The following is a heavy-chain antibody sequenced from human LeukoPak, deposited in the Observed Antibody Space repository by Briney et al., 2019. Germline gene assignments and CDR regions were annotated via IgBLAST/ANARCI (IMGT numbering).Heavy chain of an antibody. CDR2: IYYSGST. CDR3: ARGHSATYGRFDS. D-gene: IGHD1-26*01. CDR1: GGSISTYY. Sequence: SETLSLTCTVSGGSISTYYWSWIRQPPGKGLEWIGYIYYSGSTSYNPSLKSRVTISVDTSKNQFSLKLSSVTAADTAIYYCARGHSATYGRFDSWGQGTLVTV. V-gene: IGHV4-59*08. J-gene: IGHJ4*02.